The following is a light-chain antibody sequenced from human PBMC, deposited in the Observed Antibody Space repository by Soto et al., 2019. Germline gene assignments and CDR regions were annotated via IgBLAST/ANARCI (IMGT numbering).Light chain of an antibody. Sequence: QSVLTQPRSVSGSPGQSVTISCTGTSSDVGGYNYVSWYKQHPGKAPKLMIYDVSKRPSGVPDRFSGSKSGNTASLTISELQAEDEADYYCCSYAGSYTHVFGTGTKLTVL. CDR2: DVS. CDR3: CSYAGSYTHV. J-gene: IGLJ1*01. CDR1: SSDVGGYNY. V-gene: IGLV2-11*01.